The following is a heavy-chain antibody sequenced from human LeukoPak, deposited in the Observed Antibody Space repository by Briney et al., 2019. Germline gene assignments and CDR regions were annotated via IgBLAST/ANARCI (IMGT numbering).Heavy chain of an antibody. J-gene: IGHJ4*02. V-gene: IGHV4-38-2*02. CDR1: GSSISSNYY. CDR2: IYHSGST. D-gene: IGHD1-26*01. CDR3: DVGILRGPDY. Sequence: PSETLSLTCTVSGSSISSNYYWGWIRQPPGKGLEWIGRIYHSGSTYYNPSLKSRVTISVETAKNHFSLKLTSMTAADTAVYYCDVGILRGPDYWGQGALVTVSS.